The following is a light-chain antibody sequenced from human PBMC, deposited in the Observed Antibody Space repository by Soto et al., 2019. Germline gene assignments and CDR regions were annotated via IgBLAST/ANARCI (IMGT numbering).Light chain of an antibody. CDR2: EVN. CDR1: SSDVGAYNR. V-gene: IGLV2-18*01. J-gene: IGLJ2*01. Sequence: ALTQPPSVSASPGQSVTIPCTATSSDVGAYNRVSWYQQYPGTPPKLMISEVNNRPSGVPDRFSGSKSGNTASLTISGLQAEDEADYYCSLYTSSSTVAFGGGTKLTVL. CDR3: SLYTSSSTVA.